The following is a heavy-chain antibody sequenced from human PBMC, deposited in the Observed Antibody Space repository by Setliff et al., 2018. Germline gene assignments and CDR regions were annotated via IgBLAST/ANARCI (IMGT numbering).Heavy chain of an antibody. D-gene: IGHD5-12*01. Sequence: SETLSLTCTVSGGSISDNNYYWGWIRQSPGKELEWIGGLSHSANKYYNPSFRTGVTISVDMSENQFFLNLDSVTAADTALYYCARESRFGYSGYDCAFDYLCQGMLVTVSS. J-gene: IGHJ4*02. V-gene: IGHV4-39*02. CDR1: GGSISDNNYY. CDR3: ARESRFGYSGYDCAFDY. CDR2: LSHSANK.